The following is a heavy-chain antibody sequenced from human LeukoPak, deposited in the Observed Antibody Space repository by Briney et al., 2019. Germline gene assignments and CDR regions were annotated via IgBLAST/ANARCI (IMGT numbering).Heavy chain of an antibody. CDR1: GFTFSSYA. CDR2: ISGSGGST. Sequence: GGSLRLSCAASGFTFSSYAMSWVRQAPGKGLEWVSAISGSGGSTYYADSVKGRFTISRDNSKNTLYLQMNSLRAEDTAVYYRASVPDRVVVAAIYYYGMDVWGQGTTVTVSS. V-gene: IGHV3-23*01. CDR3: ASVPDRVVVAAIYYYGMDV. J-gene: IGHJ6*02. D-gene: IGHD2-15*01.